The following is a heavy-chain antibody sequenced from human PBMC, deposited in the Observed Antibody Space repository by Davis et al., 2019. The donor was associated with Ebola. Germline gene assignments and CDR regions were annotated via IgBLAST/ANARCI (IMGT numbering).Heavy chain of an antibody. CDR2: ISWNSGSI. J-gene: IGHJ6*02. CDR3: AKGRYQLLLSPGMDV. V-gene: IGHV3-9*01. Sequence: PGGSLRLSCAASGFTFDDYAMHWVRHAPGKGLEWVSGISWNSGSIGYADSVKGLFTISRDNAKNSLYLQMNSLRAEDTALYYCAKGRYQLLLSPGMDVWGQGTTVTVSS. CDR1: GFTFDDYA. D-gene: IGHD2-2*01.